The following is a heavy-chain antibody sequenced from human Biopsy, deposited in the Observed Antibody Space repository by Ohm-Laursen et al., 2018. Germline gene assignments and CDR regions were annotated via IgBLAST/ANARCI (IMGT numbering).Heavy chain of an antibody. V-gene: IGHV4-34*01. CDR3: ARVRGGFLEWFDY. D-gene: IGHD3-3*01. CDR2: INHSGRT. J-gene: IGHJ5*01. CDR1: GESFNGYY. Sequence: GTLSLTCAVYGESFNGYYWSWIRQTPGKGLEWIGEINHSGRTNYNPSLKSRVTISVDTSKRQFYLELSSVTAADTAIYYCARVRGGFLEWFDYWGQGTLITVSS.